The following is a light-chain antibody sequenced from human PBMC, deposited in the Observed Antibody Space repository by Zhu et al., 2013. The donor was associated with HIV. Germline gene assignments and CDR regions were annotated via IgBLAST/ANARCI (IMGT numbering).Light chain of an antibody. Sequence: DIVMTQSPDSLAVSLGERATINCKSSQSVLSSSNNKNYLAWYQQKPGQPPNLLIYWASTRATVVPARFSGSGSGAEFTLTISSLESEDFAVYYCQQYNNWPLTFGGGTKVEIK. CDR1: QSVLSSSNNKNY. CDR2: WAS. CDR3: QQYNNWPLT. V-gene: IGKV4-1*01. J-gene: IGKJ4*01.